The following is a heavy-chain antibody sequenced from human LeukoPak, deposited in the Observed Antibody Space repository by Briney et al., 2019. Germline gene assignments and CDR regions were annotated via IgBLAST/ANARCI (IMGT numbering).Heavy chain of an antibody. Sequence: GRSLRLSCAASGFIFSNYALHWVRQAPGKGLEWVAVVLYDGETKYYADSVKGRFTISRDNPENMLYLQMNSLRPEDTGVYYCAKTSDSSSGLGVSYYFDYWGQGTLVTVSS. J-gene: IGHJ4*02. V-gene: IGHV3-30-3*02. D-gene: IGHD6-13*01. CDR1: GFIFSNYA. CDR2: VLYDGETK. CDR3: AKTSDSSSGLGVSYYFDY.